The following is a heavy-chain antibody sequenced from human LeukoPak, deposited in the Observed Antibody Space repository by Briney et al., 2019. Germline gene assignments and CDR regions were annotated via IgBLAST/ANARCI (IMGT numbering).Heavy chain of an antibody. CDR1: GFTFSSYW. Sequence: PGGSLRLSCAASGFTFSSYWMSWVRQAPGKGLGWVANIREDGSETYYVDSVKGRFTISRDNAKNSVYLQMNSLRVEDTAVYYCARDRFGGMDVWGKGTTVTVSS. J-gene: IGHJ6*04. CDR3: ARDRFGGMDV. V-gene: IGHV3-7*01. D-gene: IGHD3-10*01. CDR2: IREDGSET.